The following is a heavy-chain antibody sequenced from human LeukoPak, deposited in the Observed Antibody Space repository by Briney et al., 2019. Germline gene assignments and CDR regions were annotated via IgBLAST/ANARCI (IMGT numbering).Heavy chain of an antibody. Sequence: SETLSFTCTVSGGSISSSDYYWAWIRQPPGKGLEWIGEINHSGSTNYNPSLKSRVTISVDTSKNQFSLKLSSVTAADTAVYYCARRLAAAGRTYYFDYWGQGTLVTVSS. D-gene: IGHD6-13*01. V-gene: IGHV4-39*07. J-gene: IGHJ4*02. CDR1: GGSISSSDYY. CDR3: ARRLAAAGRTYYFDY. CDR2: INHSGST.